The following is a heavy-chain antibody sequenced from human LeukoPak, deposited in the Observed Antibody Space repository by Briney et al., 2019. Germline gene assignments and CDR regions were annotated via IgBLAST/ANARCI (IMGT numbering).Heavy chain of an antibody. V-gene: IGHV4-39*07. CDR2: IYYSGST. CDR3: ARAPLYDFWSGTQEGIDY. D-gene: IGHD3-3*01. Sequence: SSETLSLTCTVSGGSISSSSYYWGWIRQPPGKGLEWIGSIYYSGSTCYNPSLKSRVTISVDTSKNQFSLKLSSVTAADTAVYYCARAPLYDFWSGTQEGIDYWGQGTLVTVSS. CDR1: GGSISSSSYY. J-gene: IGHJ4*02.